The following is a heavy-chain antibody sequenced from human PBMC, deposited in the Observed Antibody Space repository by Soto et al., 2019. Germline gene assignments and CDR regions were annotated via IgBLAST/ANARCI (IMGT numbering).Heavy chain of an antibody. CDR1: GFTFSSYW. D-gene: IGHD6-13*01. Sequence: GGSLRLSCAASGFTFSSYWMSWVRQAPGKGLEWVANIKQDGSEKYYVDSVKGRFTISRDNAKNSLYLQMNSLRAEDTAVYYCARDLTPFIAARLGAFDYWGQGTLVTVSS. CDR2: IKQDGSEK. CDR3: ARDLTPFIAARLGAFDY. J-gene: IGHJ4*02. V-gene: IGHV3-7*01.